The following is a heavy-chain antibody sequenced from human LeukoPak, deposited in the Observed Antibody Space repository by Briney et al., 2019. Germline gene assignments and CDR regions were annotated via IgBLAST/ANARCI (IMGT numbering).Heavy chain of an antibody. CDR2: IYYSGST. J-gene: IGHJ4*02. CDR3: VRSGLVGGPFDY. CDR1: GGSISSSRYY. Sequence: SETLSLTCTVSGGSISSSRYYWGWIRQPPGKGLEWIGSIYYSGSTYNNPPLKSRVTISVDTSKNQFSLKLTSVTAAYTAVYFCVRSGLVGGPFDYWGQGTLVTVSS. D-gene: IGHD1-26*01. V-gene: IGHV4-39*01.